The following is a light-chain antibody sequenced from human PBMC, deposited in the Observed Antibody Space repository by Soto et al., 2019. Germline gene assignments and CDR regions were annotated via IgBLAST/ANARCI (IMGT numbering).Light chain of an antibody. CDR2: GAS. CDR3: QHFVNSLTWT. V-gene: IGKV3-20*01. CDR1: QSINNIY. J-gene: IGKJ1*01. Sequence: QSPDTLSVSSGGRGTLSCKAIQSINNIYFAWYQQKPGQAPRLLIYGASSRATGVPDRFSGGGSGTDFTLTISRLEPEDFAVYYCQHFVNSLTWTFGQGTKVDI.